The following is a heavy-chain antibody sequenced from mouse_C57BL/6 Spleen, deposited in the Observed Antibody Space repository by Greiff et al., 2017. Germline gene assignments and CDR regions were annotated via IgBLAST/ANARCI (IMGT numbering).Heavy chain of an antibody. V-gene: IGHV1-4*01. Sequence: QVQLQQSGAELARPGASVTMSCKASGYTFTSYTMHWVKQRPGKGLEWIGYINPSSGYTKYNQKVKDKATLTADKSSSTAYMQLSSLPSEDSAVYYCDYDYGNYWGQGTTLTVSS. CDR1: GYTFTSYT. CDR2: INPSSGYT. D-gene: IGHD2-4*01. CDR3: DYDYGNY. J-gene: IGHJ2*01.